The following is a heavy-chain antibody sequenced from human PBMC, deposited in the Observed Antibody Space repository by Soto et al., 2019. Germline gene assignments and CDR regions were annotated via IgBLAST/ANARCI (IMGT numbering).Heavy chain of an antibody. CDR1: GYTFASYW. CDR3: AASIFYYGMDV. V-gene: IGHV5-51*01. J-gene: IGHJ6*02. Sequence: PGESLKISCQTSGYTFASYWVDWVRQMPGKGLEWMGTIYPGDSDTTYSPSFQGQVTFSVDRSLSTAFLQWSSLRASDTAIYYCAASIFYYGMDVWGQGTTVTVSS. CDR2: IYPGDSDT.